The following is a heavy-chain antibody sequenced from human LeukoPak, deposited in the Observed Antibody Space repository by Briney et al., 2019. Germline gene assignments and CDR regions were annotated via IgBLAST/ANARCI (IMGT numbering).Heavy chain of an antibody. J-gene: IGHJ2*01. D-gene: IGHD2-15*01. V-gene: IGHV4-39*01. CDR1: TGSISSSSYY. Sequence: SETLSLTCTVSTGSISSSSYYWGWIRQTPGKGLEWIGSIYYSGNTYYNPSLKSRVTMSVDTSKNHFSLKLSSVTAADTALYYCARHVAYCSGGTCYSTWYFDLWGRGTLVTVSS. CDR2: IYYSGNT. CDR3: ARHVAYCSGGTCYSTWYFDL.